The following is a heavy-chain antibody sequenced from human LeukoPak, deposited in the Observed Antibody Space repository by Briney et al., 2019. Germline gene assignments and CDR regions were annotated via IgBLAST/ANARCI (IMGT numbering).Heavy chain of an antibody. CDR1: GFTFSSYE. CDR3: ARGGAADY. CDR2: ISNTGSTI. D-gene: IGHD1-26*01. Sequence: GGSLRLSCAASGFTFSSYEMNWVGQAPGKGLEWVSYISNTGSTIYYADSVKGRFTISRDNAKNSLYLQMNSLRAEDTAAYYCARGGAADYWGQGTLVTVSS. V-gene: IGHV3-48*03. J-gene: IGHJ4*02.